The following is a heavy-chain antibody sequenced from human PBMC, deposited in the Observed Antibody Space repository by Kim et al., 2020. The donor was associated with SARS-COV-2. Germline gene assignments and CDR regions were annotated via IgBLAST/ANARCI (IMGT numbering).Heavy chain of an antibody. CDR2: IYYSGST. CDR1: GGSISSSSYY. Sequence: SETLSLTCTVSGGSISSSSYYWGWIRQPPGKGLEWIGSIYYSGSTYYNPSLKSRVTISVDTSKNQFSLKLSSVTAADTAVYYCAEGDYDILTGYYYGMDVWGQGTTVTVSS. J-gene: IGHJ6*02. V-gene: IGHV4-39*01. CDR3: AEGDYDILTGYYYGMDV. D-gene: IGHD3-9*01.